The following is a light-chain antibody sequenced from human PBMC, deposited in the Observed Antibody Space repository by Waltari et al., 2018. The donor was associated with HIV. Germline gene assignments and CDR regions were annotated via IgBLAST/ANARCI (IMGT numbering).Light chain of an antibody. CDR1: QRLLHSDGKTY. V-gene: IGKV2D-29*01. J-gene: IGKJ2*01. CDR2: EVS. Sequence: DIVMPQTPLSLSVTPGQTASISCKSSQRLLHSDGKTYLYCYLQKPGPPPQLLIYEVSNRVSGVSDRFSGLGAGAEFTQKISRVEAEDVGVYYCMHSIQLPYTFGQGTKLDIK. CDR3: MHSIQLPYT.